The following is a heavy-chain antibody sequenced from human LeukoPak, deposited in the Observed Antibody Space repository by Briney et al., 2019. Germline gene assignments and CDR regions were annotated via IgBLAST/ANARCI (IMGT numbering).Heavy chain of an antibody. D-gene: IGHD3-16*01. Sequence: GGSLRFSCAASGFTFSGYGMHWVRQAPGKGVECVAVISYDGSNKYYADSVKGRFTISRDNSKNTLYLQMNSLRAEDTAVYYCAKDWGQLAYYFDYWGQGTLVTVSS. CDR1: GFTFSGYG. J-gene: IGHJ4*02. CDR3: AKDWGQLAYYFDY. CDR2: ISYDGSNK. V-gene: IGHV3-30*18.